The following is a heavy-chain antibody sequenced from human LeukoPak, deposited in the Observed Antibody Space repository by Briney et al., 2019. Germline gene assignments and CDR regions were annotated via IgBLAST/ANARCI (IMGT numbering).Heavy chain of an antibody. CDR2: IIPIFGTA. J-gene: IGHJ5*02. Sequence: ASVKVSCKASGGTFSSYAISWVRQAPGQGLEWMGGIIPIFGTANYAQKFQGRVTITTDESTSTAYMELSSLRSEDTAVYYCARSPGHWFDPWGQGTLVIVSS. D-gene: IGHD2-2*01. CDR1: GGTFSSYA. V-gene: IGHV1-69*05. CDR3: ARSPGHWFDP.